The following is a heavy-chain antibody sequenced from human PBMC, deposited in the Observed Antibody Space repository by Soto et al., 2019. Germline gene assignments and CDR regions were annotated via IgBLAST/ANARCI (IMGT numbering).Heavy chain of an antibody. V-gene: IGHV3-73*01. CDR2: IRSKANSYVT. CDR1: GFSFSGSA. J-gene: IGHJ4*02. CDR3: THSGWPYYFDY. D-gene: IGHD6-19*01. Sequence: PXVCLRLSCAASGFSFSGSAMHWVRQASGKGLEWVGRIRSKANSYVTAYAASVKGRFTISRDDSKNTAYLQMNSLKTEDTAVYYCTHSGWPYYFDYWGQGTLVTVPS.